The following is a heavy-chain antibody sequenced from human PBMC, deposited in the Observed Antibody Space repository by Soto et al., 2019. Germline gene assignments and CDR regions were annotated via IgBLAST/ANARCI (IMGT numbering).Heavy chain of an antibody. Sequence: SSETLSLTCAVYGGSFSGYYWSWIRQPPGKGLEWIGEINHSGSTNYNPSLKSRVTISVDTSKNQFSLKLSSVTAADTAVYYCARASVVGATGWFDPWGQGTLVTVSS. CDR1: GGSFSGYY. D-gene: IGHD1-26*01. V-gene: IGHV4-34*01. CDR2: INHSGST. CDR3: ARASVVGATGWFDP. J-gene: IGHJ5*02.